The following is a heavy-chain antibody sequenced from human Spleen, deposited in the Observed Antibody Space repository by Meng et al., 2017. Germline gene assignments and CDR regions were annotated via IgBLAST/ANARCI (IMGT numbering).Heavy chain of an antibody. J-gene: IGHJ4*02. Sequence: QVQLQEVGPGRVKPSGTLSLTCVVSGASIIGSHWWSWVRQPPGKGLEWIGEINHSGSTNYNPSLESRATISVDTSQNNLSLKLSSVTAADSAVYYCARGPTTMAHDFDYWGQGTLVTVSS. CDR1: GASIIGSHW. CDR2: INHSGST. D-gene: IGHD4-11*01. V-gene: IGHV4-4*02. CDR3: ARGPTTMAHDFDY.